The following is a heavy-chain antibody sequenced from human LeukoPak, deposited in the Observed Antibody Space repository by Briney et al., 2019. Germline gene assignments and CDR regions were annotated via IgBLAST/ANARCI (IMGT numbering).Heavy chain of an antibody. Sequence: SGGSLRLSCAASGFTFSSYEMNWVRQAPGKGLEWVSYISSSGSTIYYADSVKGRFTISRDNAKNSLYLQMNSLRAEDTAVYYCARVSGWYVFDYWGQGTLVTVSS. J-gene: IGHJ4*02. CDR1: GFTFSSYE. V-gene: IGHV3-48*03. CDR2: ISSSGSTI. CDR3: ARVSGWYVFDY. D-gene: IGHD6-19*01.